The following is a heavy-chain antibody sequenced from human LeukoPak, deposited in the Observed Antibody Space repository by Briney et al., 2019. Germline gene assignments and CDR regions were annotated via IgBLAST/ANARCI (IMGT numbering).Heavy chain of an antibody. CDR2: INPNSGGT. Sequence: ASVKVSCKASGYTFTGYYMHWVGQAPGQGLEWMGWINPNSGGTNCAQKFQGWVTMTRDTSISTAYMELSRLRSDDTAVYYCARGYSSSWYLQSYYYYGMDVWGQGTTVTVSS. V-gene: IGHV1-2*04. D-gene: IGHD6-13*01. J-gene: IGHJ6*02. CDR3: ARGYSSSWYLQSYYYYGMDV. CDR1: GYTFTGYY.